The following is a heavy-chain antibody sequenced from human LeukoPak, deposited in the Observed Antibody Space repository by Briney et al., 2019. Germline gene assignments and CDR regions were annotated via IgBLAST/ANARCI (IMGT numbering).Heavy chain of an antibody. D-gene: IGHD1-1*01. CDR1: GFTFSSYS. CDR2: ISSSSSTI. J-gene: IGHJ4*02. CDR3: ARDLFLLEPTRSYFDY. Sequence: GGSLRLSCAASGFTFSSYSMNWVRQAPGKGLEWVSYISSSSSTIYYADSVKGRFTISRDNAKNSLYLQMNSLRAEDTAVYYCARDLFLLEPTRSYFDYWGQGTLVTVSS. V-gene: IGHV3-48*01.